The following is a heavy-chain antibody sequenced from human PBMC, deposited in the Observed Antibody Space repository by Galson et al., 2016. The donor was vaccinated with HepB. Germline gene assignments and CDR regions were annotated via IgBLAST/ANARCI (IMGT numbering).Heavy chain of an antibody. D-gene: IGHD5-18*01. CDR2: VWHGGSK. J-gene: IGHJ3*01. V-gene: IGHV4-39*01. Sequence: ETLSLTCTVSGGSIINRGHNWGWIRQPPGKGLEWFGSVWHGGSKYDNPSLRSRVTLSVDTSKNQFSLKLNSVSAADTAVYFCARGRFGHTYGFASFDLWGQGRTVIVCS. CDR1: GGSIINRGHN. CDR3: ARGRFGHTYGFASFDL.